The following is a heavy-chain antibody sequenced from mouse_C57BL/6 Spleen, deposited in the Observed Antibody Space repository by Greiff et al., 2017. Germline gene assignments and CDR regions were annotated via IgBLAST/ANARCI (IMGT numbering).Heavy chain of an antibody. CDR1: GYTFTSYW. V-gene: IGHV1-50*01. J-gene: IGHJ4*01. CDR2: IDPSACYP. CDR3: AQTGTAMDD. Sequence: QVQLQQPGAELVKPGASVKLSCKASGYTFTSYWMQWVKQRPGQGLEWIGEIDPSACYPNYNQKFKGKATLTVETSSSTAYMQLSSLTSEDAAVYYCAQTGTAMDDWGQGTSVTVSS. D-gene: IGHD4-1*01.